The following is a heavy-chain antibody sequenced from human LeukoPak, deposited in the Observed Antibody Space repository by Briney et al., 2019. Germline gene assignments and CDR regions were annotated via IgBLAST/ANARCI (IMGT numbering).Heavy chain of an antibody. CDR2: IYYSGST. CDR1: GGSISSYY. J-gene: IGHJ4*02. Sequence: SETLSLICTGSGGSISSYYWSWLRQPPGKGLEWIGYIYYSGSTNYNPSLKSRVTISVDTSKNQFSLKLSSVTAADTAVYYCARHLYAAMVTFDYWGQGTLVTVSS. CDR3: ARHLYAAMVTFDY. D-gene: IGHD5-18*01. V-gene: IGHV4-59*08.